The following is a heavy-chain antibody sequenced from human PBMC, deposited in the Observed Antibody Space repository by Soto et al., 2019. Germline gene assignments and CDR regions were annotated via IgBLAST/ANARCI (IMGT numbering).Heavy chain of an antibody. CDR2: IIPIFGTA. J-gene: IGHJ6*02. V-gene: IGHV1-69*01. CDR1: GGTFSSYA. CDR3: ARDEVVAAGKPYGMDV. D-gene: IGHD6-13*01. Sequence: QVQLVQSGAEVKKPGSSVKVSCKASGGTFSSYAISWVRQAPGQGLEWMGGIIPIFGTANYAQKFQGRVTINADESTSTAYMELSSLRSEDTAVYYCARDEVVAAGKPYGMDVWGQGTTVTVSS.